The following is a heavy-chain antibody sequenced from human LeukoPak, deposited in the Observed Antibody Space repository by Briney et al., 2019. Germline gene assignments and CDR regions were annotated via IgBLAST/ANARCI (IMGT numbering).Heavy chain of an antibody. J-gene: IGHJ4*02. V-gene: IGHV3-48*04. D-gene: IGHD3-22*01. CDR3: ARLGYYDSCLDY. Sequence: PGGSLRLSCAASGFTFSSYSMNWVRQAPGKGLEWVSYISSSGSTIYYADSVKGRFTISRDNAKNSLYLQMNSLRAEDTAVYYCARLGYYDSCLDYWGQGTLVTVSS. CDR2: ISSSGSTI. CDR1: GFTFSSYS.